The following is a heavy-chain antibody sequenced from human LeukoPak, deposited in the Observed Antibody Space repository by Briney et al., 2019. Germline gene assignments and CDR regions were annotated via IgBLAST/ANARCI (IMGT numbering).Heavy chain of an antibody. J-gene: IGHJ3*02. Sequence: SETLSLTCTVSGGSISSYYWSWIRQPAGKGLEWIGCIYTSGSTNYNPSLKSRVTMSVDTSKNQFSLKLSSVTAADTAVYYCARSPYYYDSSPQNAFDIWGQGTMVTVSS. V-gene: IGHV4-4*07. CDR3: ARSPYYYDSSPQNAFDI. D-gene: IGHD3-22*01. CDR1: GGSISSYY. CDR2: IYTSGST.